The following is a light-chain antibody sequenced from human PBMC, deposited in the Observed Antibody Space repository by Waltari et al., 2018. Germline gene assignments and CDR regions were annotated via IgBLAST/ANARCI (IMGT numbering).Light chain of an antibody. CDR1: SSDVGSYNF. V-gene: IGLV2-14*03. CDR2: NVS. CDR3: SSFSSGSTPVV. J-gene: IGLJ2*01. Sequence: QSVLTQPASVSGSPGQSITISCTGTSSDVGSYNFVSWYQQNPGKAPKIIIFNVSNRPSGLANRFSGSNSGNTASLPISGLQAEVEADFYCSSFSSGSTPVVFGGGTMLTVL.